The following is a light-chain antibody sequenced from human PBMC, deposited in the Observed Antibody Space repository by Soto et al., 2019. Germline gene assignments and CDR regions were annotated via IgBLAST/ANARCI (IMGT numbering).Light chain of an antibody. CDR2: GAS. CDR3: QQYNNWPPS. CDR1: QSVSGN. V-gene: IGKV3-15*01. J-gene: IGKJ1*01. Sequence: EIVMTQSPATLSVSPGERATLSCRASQSVSGNLAWYQQKLGQAPRLLIYGASTRATGIPARFSGSGSGTESTLTISSLQSEDFAVYYCQQYNNWPPSFGQGTKVEIK.